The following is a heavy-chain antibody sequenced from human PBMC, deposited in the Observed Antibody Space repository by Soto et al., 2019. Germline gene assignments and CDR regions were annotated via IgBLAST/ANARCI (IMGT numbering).Heavy chain of an antibody. CDR1: GFTFSSYG. CDR3: ASTVGSGYYYYYMEV. Sequence: QVQLVESGGGVVQPGRSLRLSCAASGFTFSSYGMHWVRQAPGKGLEWVAVIWYDGSNKYYADSVKGRFTIARDHSKNELYLQMNSLRAEDTAVCYCASTVGSGYYYYYMEVWGKGTTVTVSS. V-gene: IGHV3-33*01. CDR2: IWYDGSNK. J-gene: IGHJ6*03. D-gene: IGHD3-3*01.